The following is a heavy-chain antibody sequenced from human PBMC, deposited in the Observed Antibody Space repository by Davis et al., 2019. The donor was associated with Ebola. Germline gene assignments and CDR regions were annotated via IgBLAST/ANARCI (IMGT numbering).Heavy chain of an antibody. V-gene: IGHV1-3*01. CDR3: VKGEQWAPSRSQTQYYFDY. CDR1: GYTFTSYA. Sequence: ASVKVSCKASGYTFTSYAMHWVRQAPGQRLEWMGWINAGNGNTKYSQKFQGRVTITRDTSASTAYMELSSLRAEDTAVYYCVKGEQWAPSRSQTQYYFDYWGQGTLATVSS. D-gene: IGHD6-19*01. J-gene: IGHJ4*02. CDR2: INAGNGNT.